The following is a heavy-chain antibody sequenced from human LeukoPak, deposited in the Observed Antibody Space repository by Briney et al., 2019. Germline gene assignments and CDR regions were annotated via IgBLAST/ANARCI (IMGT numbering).Heavy chain of an antibody. V-gene: IGHV1-69*04. Sequence: SVKVSCKASGGTFSSYAISWVRQAPGQGLEWMGRIIPILGIANYAQKFQGRVTITADKSTSTAYMELSSLRSEDTAVYYCATMTTVTTSDYWGQGTLVTVSS. CDR2: IIPILGIA. CDR1: GGTFSSYA. D-gene: IGHD4-17*01. J-gene: IGHJ4*02. CDR3: ATMTTVTTSDY.